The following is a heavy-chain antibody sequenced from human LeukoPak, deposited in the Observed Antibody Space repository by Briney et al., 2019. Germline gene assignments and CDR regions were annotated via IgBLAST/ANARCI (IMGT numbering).Heavy chain of an antibody. CDR1: GFTFSGSA. D-gene: IGHD5-24*01. CDR2: IRSKANSYAT. CDR3: TRSPLGERWLQSDY. J-gene: IGHJ4*01. Sequence: PGGSLRLSCAASGFTFSGSAMHWVRQASGKGLEWVGRIRSKANSYATAYAASVKGRFTISRDDSKNTAYLQMNSLKAEDTAVYYCTRSPLGERWLQSDYWGQGTLVTVSS. V-gene: IGHV3-73*01.